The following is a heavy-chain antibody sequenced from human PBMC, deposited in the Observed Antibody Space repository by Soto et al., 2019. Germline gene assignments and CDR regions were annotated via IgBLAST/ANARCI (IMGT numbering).Heavy chain of an antibody. CDR2: IYSGGST. J-gene: IGHJ4*02. V-gene: IGHV3-53*02. Sequence: EVQLVETGGGLIQPGGSLRLSCAASGFTVSSNYMSWVRQAPGKGLEWVSVIYSGGSTYYADSVKGRFTISRDNSKNTPYLQMNSLRAEDTAVYYCARDLRMVDTAISWGQGTLVTVSS. CDR3: ARDLRMVDTAIS. D-gene: IGHD5-18*01. CDR1: GFTVSSNY.